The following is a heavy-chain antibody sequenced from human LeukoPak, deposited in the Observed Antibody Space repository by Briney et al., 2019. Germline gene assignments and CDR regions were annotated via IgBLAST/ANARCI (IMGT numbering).Heavy chain of an antibody. Sequence: GGSLRLTCAGSGFTFSSYGMHWVGQAPGKGLEWVAVISYDGSNKYYADSVKGRFTISRDNSKTTLYLQMNSLRAEDTAVYYCAKDSGEWERLGAFDISGQGTMVTVSS. V-gene: IGHV3-30*18. J-gene: IGHJ3*02. CDR3: AKDSGEWERLGAFDI. D-gene: IGHD1-26*01. CDR2: ISYDGSNK. CDR1: GFTFSSYG.